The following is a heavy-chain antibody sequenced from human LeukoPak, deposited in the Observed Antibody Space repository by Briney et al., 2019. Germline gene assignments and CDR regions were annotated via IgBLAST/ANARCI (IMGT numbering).Heavy chain of an antibody. CDR2: ISFRGGVT. D-gene: IGHD3-10*01. J-gene: IGHJ4*02. CDR3: ARDYRGYYGSDSKHLKPQEPSDH. CDR1: GFTFGNYG. Sequence: GGSLRLSCAASGFTFGNYGMNWVRQAPGKGLEWVSSISFRGGVTYYAASVKGRFTISRDNSKNTVSLQMNSLRAEDTALYYCARDYRGYYGSDSKHLKPQEPSDHWGQGTLVTVSS. V-gene: IGHV3-23*01.